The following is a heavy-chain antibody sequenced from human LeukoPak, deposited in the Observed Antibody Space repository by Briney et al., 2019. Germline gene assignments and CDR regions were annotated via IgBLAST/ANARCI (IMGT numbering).Heavy chain of an antibody. CDR2: IDDSGNT. D-gene: IGHD4-17*01. V-gene: IGHV4-34*01. CDR3: ARIYGDYIVY. Sequence: SETLSLTCAVYGGSFRGYRWGWIRRSPGKGLEWIGEIDDSGNTQYSPSLKSRVAILVDTSKNQFSLKLNSVSAADMAVYYCARIYGDYIVYWGQGTRVTVSS. J-gene: IGHJ4*02. CDR1: GGSFRGYR.